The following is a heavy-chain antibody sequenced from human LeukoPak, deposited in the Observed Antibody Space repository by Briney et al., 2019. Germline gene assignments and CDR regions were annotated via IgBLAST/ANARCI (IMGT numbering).Heavy chain of an antibody. J-gene: IGHJ5*02. CDR2: IYYSGST. CDR1: GGSISSYY. Sequence: SETLSLTCTVSGGSISSYYWSWIRQPPGKGLEWIGYIYYSGSTNYNPSLTSRVTISVDTSKNQFSLKLSSVTAADTAVYYCARLTDWFDPWGQGTLVTVSS. CDR3: ARLTDWFDP. V-gene: IGHV4-59*01.